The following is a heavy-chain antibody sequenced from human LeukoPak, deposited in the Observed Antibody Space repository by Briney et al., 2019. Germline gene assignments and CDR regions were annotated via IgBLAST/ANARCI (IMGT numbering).Heavy chain of an antibody. V-gene: IGHV4-34*01. CDR2: IKHSGST. Sequence: SETLSLTCPVYGGSISGYYWSWIRQPPGKGLEWIGEIKHSGSTNYNPSLKSRVTIPVNTSKNQFSLKLTSVTAADTAVYYCARCINVHGSGRYYPKGFYYWGQGTLFTVSS. CDR3: ARCINVHGSGRYYPKGFYY. CDR1: GGSISGYY. D-gene: IGHD3-10*01. J-gene: IGHJ4*02.